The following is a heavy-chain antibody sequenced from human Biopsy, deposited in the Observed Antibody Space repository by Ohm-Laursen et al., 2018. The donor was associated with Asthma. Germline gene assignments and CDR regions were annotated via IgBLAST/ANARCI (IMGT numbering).Heavy chain of an antibody. CDR1: GGTFNTYV. CDR2: INSVFGTT. Sequence: SVSASCKSLGGTFNTYVIGCVRQAPGQGLEWMGGINSVFGTTTYPQKFQDRVTITADDSTSTVYMELSSLRSEDTAVYYCARKAGSCISRTCYSLDFWGQGTLVTVSS. CDR3: ARKAGSCISRTCYSLDF. D-gene: IGHD2-2*01. V-gene: IGHV1-69*13. J-gene: IGHJ4*02.